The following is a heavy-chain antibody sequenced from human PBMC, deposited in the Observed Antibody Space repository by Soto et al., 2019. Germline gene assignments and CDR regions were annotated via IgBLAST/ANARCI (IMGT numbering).Heavy chain of an antibody. Sequence: GGSLRLSCAASGFTFSSYSMNWVRQAPGKGLEWVSYISSSSSTIYYADSVKGRFTISRDNAKNSLFLQMNSLRAEDTAVYYCAKSCENGPWCAFDIWGQGTMVTVSS. D-gene: IGHD2-15*01. V-gene: IGHV3-48*01. J-gene: IGHJ3*02. CDR1: GFTFSSYS. CDR3: AKSCENGPWCAFDI. CDR2: ISSSSSTI.